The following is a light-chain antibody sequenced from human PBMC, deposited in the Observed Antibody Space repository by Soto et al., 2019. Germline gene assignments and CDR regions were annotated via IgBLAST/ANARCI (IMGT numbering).Light chain of an antibody. Sequence: QYVLPQPASVTGHPGHSITISCAGTSSDVGGYNFVSWYKQHPGKAPKLIIFEVSNRPSGFSNRFSGSKSGNTASLTISGLQADDEADYYCSSYTSSSTLVFGTGNKVTVL. V-gene: IGLV2-14*01. CDR1: SSDVGGYNF. J-gene: IGLJ1*01. CDR3: SSYTSSSTLV. CDR2: EVS.